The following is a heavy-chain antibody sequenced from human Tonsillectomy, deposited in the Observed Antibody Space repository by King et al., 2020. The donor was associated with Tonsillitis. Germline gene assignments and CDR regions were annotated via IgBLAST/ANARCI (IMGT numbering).Heavy chain of an antibody. D-gene: IGHD3-3*01. CDR1: GFTFSSYA. Sequence: VQLVQSGGGVVQPGRSLRLSCAASGFTFSSYAMHWVRQAPGKGLEWVAVISYDGSNKYYADSVKGRFTISRDNSKNTLYLQMNSLRAEDTAVYYCASEAWSGYQSIGSGNYFVYWGQGTLVTVSS. J-gene: IGHJ4*02. CDR2: ISYDGSNK. CDR3: ASEAWSGYQSIGSGNYFVY. V-gene: IGHV3-30*04.